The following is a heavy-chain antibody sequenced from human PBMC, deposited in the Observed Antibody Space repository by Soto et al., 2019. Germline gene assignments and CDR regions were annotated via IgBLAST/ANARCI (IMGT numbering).Heavy chain of an antibody. CDR3: AKEGYYYDSRGPFDY. CDR2: ISWNSGSI. J-gene: IGHJ4*02. D-gene: IGHD3-22*01. CDR1: GFTFDDYA. V-gene: IGHV3-9*01. Sequence: PGGSLRLSCAASGFTFDDYAMHWVRQAPGKVLEWVSGISWNSGSIGYADSVKGRFTISRDNAKNSLYLQMNSLRAEDTVLYYCAKEGYYYDSRGPFDYWRQGTVVTVSS.